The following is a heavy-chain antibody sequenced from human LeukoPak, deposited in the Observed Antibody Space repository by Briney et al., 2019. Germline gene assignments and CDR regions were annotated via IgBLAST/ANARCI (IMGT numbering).Heavy chain of an antibody. CDR3: ARRMATVTDTFDI. CDR1: GDSLTSHF. D-gene: IGHD5-24*01. CDR2: VFHSGTT. Sequence: SETLSLTCNVSGDSLTSHFWSWIRQTPGKGLEWIGYVFHSGTTNYCPSLKSRVTISLDTSKKQFYLRLASVTAADTAVYYCARRMATVTDTFDIWGRGTMVSV. V-gene: IGHV4-59*08. J-gene: IGHJ3*02.